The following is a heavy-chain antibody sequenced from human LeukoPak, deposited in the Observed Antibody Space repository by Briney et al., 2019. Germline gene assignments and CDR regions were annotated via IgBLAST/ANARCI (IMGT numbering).Heavy chain of an antibody. CDR2: IKQDGSKK. D-gene: IGHD6-13*01. J-gene: IGHJ4*02. CDR1: GFPFSSYW. CDR3: ARGPSSNWSGLDF. Sequence: GGSLRLSCVASGFPFSSYWMTWVRQAPGKGLEWVANIKQDGSKKSYVDSVKGRFTISRDNAKNSLYLQMNSLRAEDTAIYYCARGPSSNWSGLDFWGQGTLLTVSS. V-gene: IGHV3-7*01.